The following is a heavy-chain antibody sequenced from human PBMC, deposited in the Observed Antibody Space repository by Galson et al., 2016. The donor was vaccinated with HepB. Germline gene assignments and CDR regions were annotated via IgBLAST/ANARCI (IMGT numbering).Heavy chain of an antibody. CDR2: IHYSGNT. J-gene: IGHJ4*02. CDR3: ARQAAYYDFWSGSYYFDY. CDR1: GGSISSYY. V-gene: IGHV4-59*08. Sequence: VSGGSISSYYWSWIRQPPGKGLEWIAYIHYSGNTNYNPSLRSRVTISVDTSKNQFSLKLSSVTAADTAVYYCARQAAYYDFWSGSYYFDYWGQGTLVTVSP. D-gene: IGHD3-3*01.